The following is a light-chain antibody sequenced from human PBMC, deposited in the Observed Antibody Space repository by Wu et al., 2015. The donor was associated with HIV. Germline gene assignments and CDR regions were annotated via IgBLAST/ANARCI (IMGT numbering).Light chain of an antibody. Sequence: EIVLTQSPGTLSLSPGERATLSCRASQSVSSSYLAWYQQKPGQAPRLLIYGASSRATGIPDRFSGSGSGTEFTLIISRLEPEDFAVYYCQQYGSSLLLAFGGGTKVEIK. CDR2: GAS. V-gene: IGKV3-20*01. CDR1: QSVSSSY. CDR3: QQYGSSLLLA. J-gene: IGKJ4*01.